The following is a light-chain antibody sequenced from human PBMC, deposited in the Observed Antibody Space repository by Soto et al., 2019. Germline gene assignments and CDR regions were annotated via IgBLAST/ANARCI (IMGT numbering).Light chain of an antibody. CDR2: WAS. Sequence: DIVMTQSPDSLAVSLGERATINCKTSQSVLYSSNNKNYLTWYQQKPGQPPKLLISWASTRESGVPDRFSGSGSGTEFTLTISSLPAEDVAIYYCQQYFSTPRTFGQGTRLEIK. CDR3: QQYFSTPRT. J-gene: IGKJ2*01. CDR1: QSVLYSSNNKNY. V-gene: IGKV4-1*01.